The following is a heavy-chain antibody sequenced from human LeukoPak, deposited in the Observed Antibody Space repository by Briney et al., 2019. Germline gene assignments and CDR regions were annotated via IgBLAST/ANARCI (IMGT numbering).Heavy chain of an antibody. CDR3: ARGAEWRDY. D-gene: IGHD3-3*01. V-gene: IGHV3-7*01. J-gene: IGHJ4*02. CDR2: IKYDGSDK. Sequence: GGSLRLSCAASGFTFSSYSMSWVRQAPGKGLEWVANIKYDGSDKNYVESVKGRFIISRDNAEKAVYLQINSLRVDDTAVYYCARGAEWRDYWGQGTLVTVSS. CDR1: GFTFSSYS.